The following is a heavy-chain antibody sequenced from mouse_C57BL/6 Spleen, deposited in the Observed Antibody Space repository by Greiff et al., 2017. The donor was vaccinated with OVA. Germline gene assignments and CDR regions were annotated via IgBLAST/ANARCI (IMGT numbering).Heavy chain of an antibody. D-gene: IGHD1-1*01. Sequence: EVKLMEPGGGLVKPGGSLKLSCAASGFTFSDYGMHWVRQAPEKGLEWVAYISSGSSTIYYADTVKGRFTISRDNAKNTLFLQMTSLRSEDTAMYYCAGGYYGSSPDWFAYWGQGTLVTVSA. CDR1: GFTFSDYG. CDR2: ISSGSSTI. V-gene: IGHV5-17*01. CDR3: AGGYYGSSPDWFAY. J-gene: IGHJ3*01.